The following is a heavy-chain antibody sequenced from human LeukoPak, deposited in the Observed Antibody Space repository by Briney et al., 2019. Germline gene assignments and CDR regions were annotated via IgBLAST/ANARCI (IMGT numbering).Heavy chain of an antibody. V-gene: IGHV3-23*01. D-gene: IGHD2-15*01. CDR2: ISGSGGST. CDR3: AKDHCSGGSCFPTH. CDR1: GFTFDIYA. J-gene: IGHJ4*02. Sequence: GGSLRLSCAASGFTFDIYAMNWVRQAPGKGLEWVSVISGSGGSTYYADSVEGRFTISRDHSKNTLYLEMNSLRAEDTAVYYCAKDHCSGGSCFPTHWGQGTLVTVSS.